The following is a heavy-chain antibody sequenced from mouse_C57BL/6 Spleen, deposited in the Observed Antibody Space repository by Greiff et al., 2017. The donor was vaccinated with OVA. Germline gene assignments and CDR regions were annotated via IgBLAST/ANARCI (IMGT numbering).Heavy chain of an antibody. CDR2: ISSGSSTI. CDR1: GFTFSDYG. V-gene: IGHV5-17*01. D-gene: IGHD2-1*01. J-gene: IGHJ4*01. CDR3: ARWGNYDEDYYAMDY. Sequence: EVMLVESGGGLVKPGGSLKLSCAASGFTFSDYGMHWVRQAPEKGLEWVAYISSGSSTIYYADTVKGRFTISRDNAKNTLFLQMTRLRSEDTAMYYCARWGNYDEDYYAMDYWGQGTSVTVSS.